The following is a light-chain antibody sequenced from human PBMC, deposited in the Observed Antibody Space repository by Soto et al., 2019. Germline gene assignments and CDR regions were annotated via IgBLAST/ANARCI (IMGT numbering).Light chain of an antibody. Sequence: IVMTQSPVTLSLSPGDTATLSCRASQTITSNLDWYQQKHGQPPRLLINAASTRATGIPPRFSGSGSGTEFTLTITHLQYEDFAVYYCQQYSSWVTFGGGTQLEI. CDR2: AAS. CDR3: QQYSSWVT. J-gene: IGKJ4*01. CDR1: QTITSN. V-gene: IGKV3-15*01.